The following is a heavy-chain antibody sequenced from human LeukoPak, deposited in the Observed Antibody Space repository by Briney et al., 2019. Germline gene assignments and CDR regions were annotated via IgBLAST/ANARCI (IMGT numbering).Heavy chain of an antibody. CDR3: AGGWYKLYYFDY. J-gene: IGHJ4*02. Sequence: GGSLRLSCAASGFTFDDYGMSWVRQAPGKGLEWVSGINWNGGNTGYADSVKGRFTISRDNAKNSLYLQMNSLRAEDTALYYCAGGWYKLYYFDYWGQGTLVTVSS. D-gene: IGHD6-19*01. CDR1: GFTFDDYG. CDR2: INWNGGNT. V-gene: IGHV3-20*04.